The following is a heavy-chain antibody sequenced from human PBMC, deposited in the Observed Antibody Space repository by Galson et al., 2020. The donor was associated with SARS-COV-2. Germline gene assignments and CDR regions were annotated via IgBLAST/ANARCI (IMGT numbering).Heavy chain of an antibody. J-gene: IGHJ4*01. CDR3: ARERSYYFDY. CDR2: ISSSSSNI. V-gene: IGHV3-48*04. CDR1: GFTFSTYS. Sequence: GGSLRLSCAASGFTFSTYSMNWVRQAPGKGLEWVSSISSSSSNIYYADSVKGRFTIFRDNAENSLFLQMNSLRVEDTAVYYCARERSYYFDYWGQGTLVTVSS.